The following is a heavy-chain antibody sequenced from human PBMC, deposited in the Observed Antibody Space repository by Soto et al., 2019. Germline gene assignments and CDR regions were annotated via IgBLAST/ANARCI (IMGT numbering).Heavy chain of an antibody. CDR1: GYSLTELS. CDR3: AKSRYSDSSGDFYDY. CDR2: YDLEKGET. D-gene: IGHD3-22*01. Sequence: ASVKVSCKVSGYSLTELSIHWVRQAPGEGLEWMGGYDLEKGETIYAQKFQGRVTMTEDSPADTPYMQLRSLRSEDTAVYYCAKSRYSDSSGDFYDYWGQGTLVTVSS. V-gene: IGHV1-24*01. J-gene: IGHJ4*02.